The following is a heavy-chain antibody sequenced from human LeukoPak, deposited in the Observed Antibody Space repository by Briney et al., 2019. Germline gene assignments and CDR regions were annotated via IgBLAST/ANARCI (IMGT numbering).Heavy chain of an antibody. CDR1: GFTFSRYD. Sequence: GGSLRLSCAASGFTFSRYDTHWVRQATGKGLEWVSAIGTAGDTYYPGSVKGRFTISRENAKNSLYLQMNSLRAGDTAVYYCVRVVRGPKDYYFDYWGQGTLVTVSS. D-gene: IGHD3-10*01. CDR2: IGTAGDT. J-gene: IGHJ4*02. CDR3: VRVVRGPKDYYFDY. V-gene: IGHV3-13*01.